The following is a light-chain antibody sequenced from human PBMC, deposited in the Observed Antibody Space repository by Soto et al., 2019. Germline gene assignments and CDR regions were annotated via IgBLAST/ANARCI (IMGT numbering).Light chain of an antibody. J-gene: IGKJ1*01. V-gene: IGKV3-20*01. Sequence: EIVLTQSPGTLSLSPGERATLSCRASQSVSRSYLAWYQQKPGQAPRLLIYGASSRATGIPDRFSGSGSGTDFTLTISRLEPEDFSVYYCQQYGSSPGTFGQGTKGEIK. CDR3: QQYGSSPGT. CDR1: QSVSRSY. CDR2: GAS.